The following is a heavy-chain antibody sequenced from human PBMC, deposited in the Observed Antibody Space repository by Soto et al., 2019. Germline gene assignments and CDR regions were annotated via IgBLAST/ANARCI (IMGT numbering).Heavy chain of an antibody. J-gene: IGHJ2*01. Sequence: GGSLRLSCAASGVTFSSYAGHWVRQAPGKGLEWVAVISYDGSNKYYADSVKGRFTISRDNSKNTLYLQMNSLRAEDTAVYYCARPLWRDDYNWGYFDLWGRGPLVTVSS. CDR2: ISYDGSNK. D-gene: IGHD4-4*01. CDR3: ARPLWRDDYNWGYFDL. V-gene: IGHV3-30-3*01. CDR1: GVTFSSYA.